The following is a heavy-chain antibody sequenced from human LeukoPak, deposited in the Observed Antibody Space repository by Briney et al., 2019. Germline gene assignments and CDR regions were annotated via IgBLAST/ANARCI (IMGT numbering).Heavy chain of an antibody. CDR2: IIPIFGTA. D-gene: IGHD5-24*01. CDR1: GGTFSSYA. CDR3: ARRPRRRWLQFGYFDY. Sequence: ASVKVSCKASGGTFSSYAISWVRQAPGQGLEWMGGIIPIFGTANYAQKFQGRVTITADESTSTAYMELSSLRSEDTAVYYCARRPRRRWLQFGYFDYWGQGTLVTVSS. J-gene: IGHJ4*02. V-gene: IGHV1-69*13.